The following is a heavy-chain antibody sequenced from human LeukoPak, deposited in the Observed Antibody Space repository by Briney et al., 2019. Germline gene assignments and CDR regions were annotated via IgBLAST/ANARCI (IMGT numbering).Heavy chain of an antibody. D-gene: IGHD1-26*01. CDR3: ARVFRVSGSYTYYYYYYMDV. CDR1: GDSISSSSYY. V-gene: IGHV4-39*01. J-gene: IGHJ6*03. Sequence: SETLSLTCTVSGDSISSSSYYWGFIRQPPGQGLEWIGSIYYSGSTYYNASFKTRVTISLDTSKNQFSLKLSSVTAADTAVYYCARVFRVSGSYTYYYYYYMDVWGKGTTVTVSS. CDR2: IYYSGST.